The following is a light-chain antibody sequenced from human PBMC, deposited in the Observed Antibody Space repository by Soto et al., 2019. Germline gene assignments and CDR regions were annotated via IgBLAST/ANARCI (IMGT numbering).Light chain of an antibody. CDR3: QQGFSLPWT. CDR2: AAS. V-gene: IGKV1-39*01. J-gene: IGKJ1*01. Sequence: DIQVTQSPSSLSASVGDRVTITCRASQDIKNYLNWYQRKPGTAPRLLIYAASNLHSGVPSTFSASGSGTDFALNISSRQADDFGTYYCQQGFSLPWTFGQGTKVEVK. CDR1: QDIKNY.